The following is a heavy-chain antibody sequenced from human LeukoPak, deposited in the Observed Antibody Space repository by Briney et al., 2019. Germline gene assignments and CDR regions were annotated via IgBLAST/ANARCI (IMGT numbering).Heavy chain of an antibody. V-gene: IGHV3-7*01. CDR3: ARDRALYDRSGYYYTEDDY. CDR2: IKQDESEK. J-gene: IGHJ4*02. CDR1: GFTFTIYW. Sequence: PGGSLRLSCAASGFTFTIYWMSWVRQAPGKGLEWVANIKQDESEKYYVDSVKGRFTISRDNAKNSVYLQMNSLRVEDTAVYYCARDRALYDRSGYYYTEDDYWGQGTLVTVSS. D-gene: IGHD3-22*01.